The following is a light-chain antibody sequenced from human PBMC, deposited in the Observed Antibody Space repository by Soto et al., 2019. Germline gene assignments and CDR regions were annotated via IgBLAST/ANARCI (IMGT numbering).Light chain of an antibody. Sequence: EIVMTQSPATLSVSPGERATLACRASQSVSSNLAWYQQKPGQAPRLRIYGASTRATGIPARFSGSGSGTEFTLTISSLQSADFAVYYCQQYNNWPRTFGQGTKVEIK. J-gene: IGKJ1*01. CDR3: QQYNNWPRT. CDR1: QSVSSN. CDR2: GAS. V-gene: IGKV3-15*01.